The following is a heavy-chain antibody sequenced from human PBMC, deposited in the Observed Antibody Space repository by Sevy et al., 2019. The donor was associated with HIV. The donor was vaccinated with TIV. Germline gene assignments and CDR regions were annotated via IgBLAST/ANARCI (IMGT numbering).Heavy chain of an antibody. Sequence: SETLSLTCTVSGGSISNYYWSWIRQPPGKGLEWIGYIYNSGSTNYNPSLKSRVTTSVDTSKNQFSLKMTSVTAADTAVYYCARQGGGSEFGFHFDVWGQGTMVTVSS. D-gene: IGHD3-16*01. V-gene: IGHV4-59*13. CDR3: ARQGGGSEFGFHFDV. CDR2: IYNSGST. J-gene: IGHJ3*01. CDR1: GGSISNYY.